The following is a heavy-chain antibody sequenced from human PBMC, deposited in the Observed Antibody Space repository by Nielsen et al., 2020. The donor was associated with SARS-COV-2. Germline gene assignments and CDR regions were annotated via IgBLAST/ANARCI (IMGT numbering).Heavy chain of an antibody. J-gene: IGHJ6*03. D-gene: IGHD2-2*02. CDR2: VSHSGST. V-gene: IGHV4-4*02. CDR1: GGSVSSNDW. CDR3: ARGDLVVVPSPILGLGPIFYYFCLDV. Sequence: SETLSLTCAVSGGSVSSNDWWTWVRQSPGKGLEWIGEVSHSGSTNYNPSLKSRVTLSMDKSKRQFSLRLTSVSAADTAAYFCARGDLVVVPSPILGLGPIFYYFCLDVWGKGTTVIVSS.